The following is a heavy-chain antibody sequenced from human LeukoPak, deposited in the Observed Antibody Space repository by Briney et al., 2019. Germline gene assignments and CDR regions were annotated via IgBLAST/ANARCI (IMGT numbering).Heavy chain of an antibody. D-gene: IGHD4-17*01. CDR3: ANPYAGAAENVFVI. CDR1: GYALTELS. CDR2: LDPEDGEK. Sequence: GASVKVSCKVPGYALTELSMHWVRQAPGKGLEWMGGLDPEDGEKFYEQKFKGGVTMTEDISTDTAYRAQSSLRSEDTAVFYCANPYAGAAENVFVIWAKGKRVTV. J-gene: IGHJ3*02. V-gene: IGHV1-24*01.